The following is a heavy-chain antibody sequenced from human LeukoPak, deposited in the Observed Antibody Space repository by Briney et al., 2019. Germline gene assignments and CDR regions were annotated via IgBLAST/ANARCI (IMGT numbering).Heavy chain of an antibody. CDR3: ARDYDRYYMDV. CDR2: IRRDGSDI. J-gene: IGHJ6*03. D-gene: IGHD3-3*01. CDR1: GFTFRNYD. V-gene: IGHV3-30*02. Sequence: GGSLRLSCKPSGFTFRNYDMHWVRQVPGKGLEWVAFIRRDGSDIFHADSVKGRFTISRDNAKNTLYLQMNSLRPEDTAVYYCARDYDRYYMDVWGKGTTVTVSS.